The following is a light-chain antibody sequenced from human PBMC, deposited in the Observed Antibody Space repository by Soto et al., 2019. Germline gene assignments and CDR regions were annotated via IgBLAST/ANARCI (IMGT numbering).Light chain of an antibody. CDR3: QSYDSSLSGFDV. CDR2: GNS. CDR1: SSNIGAGYD. Sequence: QSVLTQPPSVSGAPGQRVTISCTGSSSNIGAGYDVQWYQQLPGTAPKLLIYGNSNRPSGVPDRFSGSKSGTSASLAITGLQAEDEADYYWQSYDSSLSGFDVLGTRTKLTVL. J-gene: IGLJ1*01. V-gene: IGLV1-40*01.